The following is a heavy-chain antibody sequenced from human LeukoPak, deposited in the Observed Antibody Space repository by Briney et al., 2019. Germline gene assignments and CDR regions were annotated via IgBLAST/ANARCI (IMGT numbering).Heavy chain of an antibody. CDR2: ISYDGSNK. D-gene: IGHD6-13*01. V-gene: IGHV3-30*04. CDR1: GFTFSSYV. J-gene: IGHJ4*02. Sequence: GGSLRLSCAASGFTFSSYVMHWVRQAPGKGLEWVAVISYDGSNKYYADSVKGRFTISRDNSKNTLYLQMNSLRAEDTAVYYCARSNSSSWHPFDYWGQGTLVTVSS. CDR3: ARSNSSSWHPFDY.